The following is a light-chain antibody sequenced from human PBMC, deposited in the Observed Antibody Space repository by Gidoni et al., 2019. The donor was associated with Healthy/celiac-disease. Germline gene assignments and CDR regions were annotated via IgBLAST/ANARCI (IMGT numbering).Light chain of an antibody. CDR1: QGISSY. Sequence: DIQLTQSPSFLSASVGDRVTITCRASQGISSYLAWYQPKPGKAPKLLIYAASTLQSGVPSRCSGSGSGTEVTLTISSLQPKDFATYYCEQLNSDPPTFGQGTRLEIK. V-gene: IGKV1-9*01. CDR2: AAS. J-gene: IGKJ5*01. CDR3: EQLNSDPPT.